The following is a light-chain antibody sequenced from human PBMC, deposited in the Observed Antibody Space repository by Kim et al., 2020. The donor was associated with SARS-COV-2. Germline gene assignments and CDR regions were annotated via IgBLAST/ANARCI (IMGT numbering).Light chain of an antibody. CDR2: SRG. V-gene: IGLV1-44*01. Sequence: QSVLTQPPSASGTPGQRVTIFCSGSSSNIGRNTVNWYQQFPGTAPKLLIDSRGRRPSGVSDRVSCSKSGTSASLAISGLQSEDEADYYCASWDDSLDVWMFGGGTKLTVL. CDR1: SSNIGRNT. J-gene: IGLJ3*02. CDR3: ASWDDSLDVWM.